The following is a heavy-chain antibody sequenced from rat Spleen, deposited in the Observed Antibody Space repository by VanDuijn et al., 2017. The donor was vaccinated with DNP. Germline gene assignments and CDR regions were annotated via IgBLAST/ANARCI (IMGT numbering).Heavy chain of an antibody. CDR3: ARFPPHGSPYWYFDF. V-gene: IGHV3-3*01. D-gene: IGHD3-1*01. Sequence: EVQLQESGPGLVEPSQSLSLTCSVTGYSIPSCCRWTWIRKFPGHKLEWMGYINSAGSTNYNPSLKGRISITSDTSKNQFFLQVNSVTTEDTATYYCARFPPHGSPYWYFDFWGPGTMVTVSS. CDR1: GYSIPSCCR. CDR2: INSAGST. J-gene: IGHJ1*01.